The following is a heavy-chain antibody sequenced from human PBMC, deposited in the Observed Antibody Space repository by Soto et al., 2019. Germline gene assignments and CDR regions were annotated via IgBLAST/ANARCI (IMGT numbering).Heavy chain of an antibody. CDR2: MSWDGSAQ. D-gene: IGHD6-6*01. J-gene: IGHJ4*02. Sequence: QVQMVESGGGVVQPGRSLRLSCPASGFTLSSQDMHWVRQAPGKGLEWVAVMSWDGSAQYYADSVKGRFTISRDTSKDTIYLQMNSLRAEDTAVYYCVKGRWYASSSPSDHWGQGTLVTVSS. CDR1: GFTLSSQD. V-gene: IGHV3-30*18. CDR3: VKGRWYASSSPSDH.